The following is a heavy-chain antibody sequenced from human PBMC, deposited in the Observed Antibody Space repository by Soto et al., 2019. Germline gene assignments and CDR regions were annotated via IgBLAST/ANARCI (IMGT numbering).Heavy chain of an antibody. J-gene: IGHJ3*02. CDR3: ATSGGAVAGGGEAFDI. CDR1: GYTFTGYY. CDR2: INPNSGGT. V-gene: IGHV1-2*04. D-gene: IGHD6-19*01. Sequence: QVQLVQSGAEVKKPGASVKVSCKASGYTFTGYYMHWVRQAPGQGLEWMGWINPNSGGTNYAQKFQGWVTRTGDTPTSPAYMGRGRLSSEETAVYYCATSGGAVAGGGEAFDIWGQGTMVTVPP.